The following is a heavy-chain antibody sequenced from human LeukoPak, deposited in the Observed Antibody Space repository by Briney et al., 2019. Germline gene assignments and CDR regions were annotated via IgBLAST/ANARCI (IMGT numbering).Heavy chain of an antibody. Sequence: PSETLSLTWAVSGGSISSSTWWSWVRQPPGKGLEWGGAIYHSGRTNYNTSLKSRVTISVDKSKNPFSLQLSSVTAADTAVYYSARGAAAAGNPFDYWGQGTLVTVSS. D-gene: IGHD6-13*01. V-gene: IGHV4-4*02. CDR1: GGSISSSTW. J-gene: IGHJ4*02. CDR3: ARGAAAAGNPFDY. CDR2: IYHSGRT.